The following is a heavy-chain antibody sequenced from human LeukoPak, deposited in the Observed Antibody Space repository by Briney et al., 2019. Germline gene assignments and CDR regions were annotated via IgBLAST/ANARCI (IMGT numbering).Heavy chain of an antibody. CDR1: GYTFTGYY. J-gene: IGHJ4*02. Sequence: ASVKVSCKASGYTFTGYYMHWVRQAPGQGLEWMGKINPSGGSTSYAQKFQGRVTMTRDTSTSTVYMELSSLRSEDTAVYYCARDKEMATNLYYFDYWGQGTLVTVSS. CDR3: ARDKEMATNLYYFDY. CDR2: INPSGGST. V-gene: IGHV1-46*01. D-gene: IGHD5-24*01.